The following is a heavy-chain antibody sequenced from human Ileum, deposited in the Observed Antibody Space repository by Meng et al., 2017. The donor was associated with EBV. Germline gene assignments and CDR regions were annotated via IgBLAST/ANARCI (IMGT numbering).Heavy chain of an antibody. Sequence: VQLQESGPGMVKPSQTLSLTCTVSGGSISRSNYYWSWFRQPPGKGLEWSGHIYNSGSTYYNPSLKSRITISVDTSKNQFSLKLSSVTAADTAVYYCARGQKGYFDLWGRGTLVTVSS. CDR1: GGSISRSNYY. CDR2: IYNSGST. J-gene: IGHJ2*01. CDR3: ARGQKGYFDL. V-gene: IGHV4-30-4*01.